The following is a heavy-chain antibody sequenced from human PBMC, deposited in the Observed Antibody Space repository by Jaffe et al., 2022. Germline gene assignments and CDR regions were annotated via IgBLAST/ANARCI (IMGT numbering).Heavy chain of an antibody. Sequence: EVQLVESGGGLVKPGGSLRLSCAASGFTFSNAWMSWVRQAPGKGLEWVGRIKSKTDGGTTDYAAPVKGRFTISRDDSKNTLYLQMNSLKTEDTAVYYCTTRITIFGVVEGAYFDYWGQGTLVTVSS. CDR3: TTRITIFGVVEGAYFDY. CDR1: GFTFSNAW. D-gene: IGHD3-3*01. V-gene: IGHV3-15*01. CDR2: IKSKTDGGTT. J-gene: IGHJ4*02.